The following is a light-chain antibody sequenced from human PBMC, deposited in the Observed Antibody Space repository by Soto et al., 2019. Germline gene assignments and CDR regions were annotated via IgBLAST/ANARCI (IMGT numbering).Light chain of an antibody. V-gene: IGKV1-33*01. CDR2: DAS. CDR1: QDISNY. J-gene: IGKJ3*01. Sequence: DIQMTQSPSSLSASVGDRVTITCPASQDISNYLNWYQQKPGKAPKLLIYDASNLETGVPSRFSGSGSGTDFTFTISSLQPEDIATYYCQPYDNLFGPGTKVDIK. CDR3: QPYDNL.